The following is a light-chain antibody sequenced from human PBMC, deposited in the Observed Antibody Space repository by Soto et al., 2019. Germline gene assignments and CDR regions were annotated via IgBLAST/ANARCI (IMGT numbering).Light chain of an antibody. V-gene: IGKV3-20*01. CDR1: QSVRSS. J-gene: IGKJ5*01. CDR2: GAS. CDR3: QHYDSLPIT. Sequence: EIVMTQSPATLSVSPGERATVFCRASQSVRSSLAWYQQKPGQPPRLLIYGASSRATGIPDRFSGSGSGTDFTLTISRLEPEDFAVFYCQHYDSLPITFGQGTRLEI.